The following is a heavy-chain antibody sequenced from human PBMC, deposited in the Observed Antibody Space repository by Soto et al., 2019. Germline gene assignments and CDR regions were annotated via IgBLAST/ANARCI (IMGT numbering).Heavy chain of an antibody. CDR1: GGSISSYY. CDR2: IYYSGST. J-gene: IGHJ5*02. CDR3: ARDLGGYDP. V-gene: IGHV4-59*01. Sequence: SETLSLTCTVSGGSISSYYWSWIRQPPGKGLEWIGYIYYSGSTNYNPSLKSRVTISVDTSKNQFSLKLSSVTAADTAVYYCARDLGGYDPWGQGTLVTVSS. D-gene: IGHD3-10*01.